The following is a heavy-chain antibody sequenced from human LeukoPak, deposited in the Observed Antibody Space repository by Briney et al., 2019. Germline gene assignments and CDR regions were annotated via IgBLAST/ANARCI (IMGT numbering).Heavy chain of an antibody. J-gene: IGHJ4*02. Sequence: GGSLRLSCAASGFTFSSYSMNWVRQAPGKGLEWVSSISSGSGGSTYYADSGKGRFTISRDNSKNTLYLQMSSLRAEDTAVYYCAKDSVGFGELLFYFDYWGQGTLVTVSS. CDR3: AKDSVGFGELLFYFDY. CDR2: ISSGSGGST. D-gene: IGHD3-10*01. CDR1: GFTFSSYS. V-gene: IGHV3-23*01.